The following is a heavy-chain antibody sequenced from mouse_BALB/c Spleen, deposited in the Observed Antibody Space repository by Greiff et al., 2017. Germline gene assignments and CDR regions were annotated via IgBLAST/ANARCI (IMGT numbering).Heavy chain of an antibody. J-gene: IGHJ2*01. V-gene: IGHV3-2*02. D-gene: IGHD1-1*01. Sequence: VQLKESGPGLVKPSQSLSLTCTVTGYSITSDYAWNWIRQFPGNKLEWMGYISYSGSTSYNPSLKSRISITRDTSKNQFFLQLNSVTTEDTATYYCARWDYYGSSYDFDYWGQGTTLTVSS. CDR2: ISYSGST. CDR3: ARWDYYGSSYDFDY. CDR1: GYSITSDYA.